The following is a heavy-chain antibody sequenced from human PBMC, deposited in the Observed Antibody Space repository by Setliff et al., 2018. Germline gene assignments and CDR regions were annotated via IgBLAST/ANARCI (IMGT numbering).Heavy chain of an antibody. CDR2: INQPGNDI. CDR3: ARYFCTSVNCYGPLRSDN. CDR1: GFTFSSYW. Sequence: ETLSLSCAASGFTFSSYWMSWFRQAPGKGPEWVASINQPGNDIYYAHSVRGRFTASRDNAKNSLYLQMSSLSVEDTALYYCARYFCTSVNCYGPLRSDNWGQGTLVTVSS. D-gene: IGHD2-8*02. J-gene: IGHJ4*02. V-gene: IGHV3-7*01.